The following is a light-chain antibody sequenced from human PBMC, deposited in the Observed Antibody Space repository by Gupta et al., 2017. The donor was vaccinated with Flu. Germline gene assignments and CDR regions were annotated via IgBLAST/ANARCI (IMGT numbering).Light chain of an antibody. CDR1: NNDVGNYNL. Sequence: QSALTQPASVSGSPGQSITISCTGTNNDVGNYNLVSWYQQHPGKAPKFIIYEGSKRPSGVSDRFSGSKSGNTASLTISGLQAEDEADYYCCSFAGSYMWVFGGGTKVTVL. CDR3: CSFAGSYMWV. J-gene: IGLJ3*02. CDR2: EGS. V-gene: IGLV2-23*01.